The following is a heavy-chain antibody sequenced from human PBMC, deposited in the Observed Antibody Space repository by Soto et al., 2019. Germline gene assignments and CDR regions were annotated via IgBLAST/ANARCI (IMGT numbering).Heavy chain of an antibody. CDR1: GFTFSSYG. D-gene: IGHD3-22*01. CDR2: IWYDGSNK. V-gene: IGHV3-33*01. Sequence: LRLSCAASGFTFSSYGMHWVRQAPGKGLEWVAVIWYDGSNKYYADSVKGRFTISRDNSKNTLYLQMNSLRAEDTAVYYCARDDYYDSSGYYGYWGQGTLVTVSS. CDR3: ARDDYYDSSGYYGY. J-gene: IGHJ4*02.